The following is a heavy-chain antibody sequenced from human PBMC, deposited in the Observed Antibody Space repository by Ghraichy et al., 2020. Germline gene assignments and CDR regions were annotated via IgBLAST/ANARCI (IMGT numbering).Heavy chain of an antibody. CDR1: GFTFSSYE. CDR2: ISSSGSTI. Sequence: GGSLRLSCAASGFTFSSYEMNWVRQAPGKGLEWVSYISSSGSTIYYADSVKGRFTISRDKAKNSLYLQMNSLRAEDTAVDYCAGDRTTKYYYDSSGLYWGQGTLVTVSS. J-gene: IGHJ4*02. D-gene: IGHD3-22*01. CDR3: AGDRTTKYYYDSSGLY. V-gene: IGHV3-48*03.